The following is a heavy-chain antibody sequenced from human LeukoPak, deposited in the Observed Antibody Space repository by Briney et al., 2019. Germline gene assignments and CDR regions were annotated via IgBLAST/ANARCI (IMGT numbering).Heavy chain of an antibody. CDR3: AKVIGYCSSTSCSLFDDAFDV. V-gene: IGHV3-43*02. CDR1: GFSFDDYA. Sequence: PGGSLRHSCAASGFSFDDYAMHWVRQAPGKGLEWVSLISGDAGSTYYADSVRGRFSISRDNSKNSLFLQMNSLRTEDTAFYFCAKVIGYCSSTSCSLFDDAFDVWGQGTMVTVSS. D-gene: IGHD2-2*03. CDR2: ISGDAGST. J-gene: IGHJ3*01.